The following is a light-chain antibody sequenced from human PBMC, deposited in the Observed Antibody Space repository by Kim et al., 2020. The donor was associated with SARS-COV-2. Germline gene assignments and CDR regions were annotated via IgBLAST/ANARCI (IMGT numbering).Light chain of an antibody. CDR2: GES. J-gene: IGKJ1*01. CDR1: QSVSSSY. Sequence: EIVFTQSPGTLSLSPGERATLSCRASQSVSSSYLAWYQQEPGQAPRLLIYGESSRATGIPDRFSGSGSETDFTLTISRLEPEDFAVYYCQQYGRSPWTFGQGTKVDVK. CDR3: QQYGRSPWT. V-gene: IGKV3-20*01.